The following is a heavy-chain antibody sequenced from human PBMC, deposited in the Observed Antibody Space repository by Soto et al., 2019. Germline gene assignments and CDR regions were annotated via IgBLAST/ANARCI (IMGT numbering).Heavy chain of an antibody. CDR1: GFTFSSYA. Sequence: QVQLVESGGGVVQPGRSLRLSCAASGFTFSSYAMHWVRQAPGKGLEWVAVISYDGSNKYYADSVKGRFTISRDNSKNTLYLQMNSLRAEDTAVYYCARGGQWLVRRYFDYWGQGTLVTVSS. J-gene: IGHJ4*02. CDR2: ISYDGSNK. D-gene: IGHD6-19*01. V-gene: IGHV3-30-3*01. CDR3: ARGGQWLVRRYFDY.